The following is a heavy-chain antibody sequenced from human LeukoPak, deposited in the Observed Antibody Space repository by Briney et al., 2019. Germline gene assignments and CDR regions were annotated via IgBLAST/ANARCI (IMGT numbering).Heavy chain of an antibody. CDR2: ISGSGDST. V-gene: IGHV3-23*01. Sequence: PGGSLRLSCAASEFTFSSYAMHWVRQAPGKGLEWVSVISGSGDSTYYADSVKGRFTISRDISKNTLYLQMKSLRAGDTAVYYCAKDKTYDDFWSGHDAFDIWGQGTMVTVSS. J-gene: IGHJ3*02. CDR3: AKDKTYDDFWSGHDAFDI. CDR1: EFTFSSYA. D-gene: IGHD3-3*01.